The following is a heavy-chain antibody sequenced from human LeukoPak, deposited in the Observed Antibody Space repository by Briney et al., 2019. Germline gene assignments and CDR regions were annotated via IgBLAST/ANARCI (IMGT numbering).Heavy chain of an antibody. J-gene: IGHJ1*01. CDR1: GGSISSSSYY. D-gene: IGHD3-22*01. CDR2: IYYSGST. CDR3: ARDDEDSMEH. Sequence: PSETLSLTCTVSGGSISSSSYYWGWIRQPPGTGLEWIGSIYYSGSTYYNPSLKSRVTISVDTSKNQFSLKLSSVTAADTAVYYCARDDEDSMEHWGQGTLVTVSS. V-gene: IGHV4-39*07.